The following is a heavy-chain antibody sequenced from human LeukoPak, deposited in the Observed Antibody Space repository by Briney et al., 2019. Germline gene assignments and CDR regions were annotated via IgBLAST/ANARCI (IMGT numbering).Heavy chain of an antibody. CDR2: IFPRDSDV. CDR3: LRSLPWTFLRGYGMDV. CDR1: GYTFTSYW. J-gene: IGHJ6*02. V-gene: IGHV5-51*01. Sequence: GESLKISCKTSGYTFTSYWIGWVRQTPGKGLECMGVIFPRDSDVRYSPSFQGQVTISADKSTNTAYLHWGSLRASDSAMYYWLRSLPWTFLRGYGMDVWGPGTTVTVS. D-gene: IGHD3-10*01.